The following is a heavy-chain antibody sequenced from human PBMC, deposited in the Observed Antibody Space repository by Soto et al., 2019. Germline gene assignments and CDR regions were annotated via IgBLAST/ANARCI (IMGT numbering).Heavy chain of an antibody. CDR3: ARQAGFGELSRDFDY. Sequence: SETLSLTCTVSGGSISSGGYYWSWIRQHPGKGLEWIGYIYYSGSTYYNPSLKSRVTISVDTSKNQFSLKLSSVTAADTAVYYCARQAGFGELSRDFDYWGQGTLVTVSS. CDR2: IYYSGST. CDR1: GGSISSGGYY. J-gene: IGHJ4*02. D-gene: IGHD3-10*01. V-gene: IGHV4-31*03.